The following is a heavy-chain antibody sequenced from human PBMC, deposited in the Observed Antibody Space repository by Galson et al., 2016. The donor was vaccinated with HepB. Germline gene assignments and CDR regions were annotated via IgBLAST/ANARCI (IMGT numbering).Heavy chain of an antibody. V-gene: IGHV3-23*01. CDR1: GFTFSNFA. Sequence: SLRLSCAASGFTFSNFAMSWVRQAPGKGLEWVSVISGSGGNTYYTDSVKGRFTISRDNSKNTLYLQMNSLRAEDTAVYYCAKHVSGYYVSAHFDYWGQGTLVTVSS. D-gene: IGHD3-22*01. J-gene: IGHJ4*02. CDR2: ISGSGGNT. CDR3: AKHVSGYYVSAHFDY.